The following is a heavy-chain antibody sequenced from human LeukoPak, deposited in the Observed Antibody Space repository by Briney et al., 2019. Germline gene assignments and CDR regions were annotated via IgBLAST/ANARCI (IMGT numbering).Heavy chain of an antibody. V-gene: IGHV1-2*06. D-gene: IGHD6-6*01. J-gene: IGHJ6*03. CDR3: AREGGSSSYWGYYYYMDV. CDR1: GYTFTGYY. Sequence: ASVKVSCKASGYTFTGYYMHRVRQAPGQGLEWMGRINPNSGGTNYAQKFQGRVTMTRDTSISTAYMELSRLRSDDTAVYYCAREGGSSSYWGYYYYMDVWGKGTTVTVSS. CDR2: INPNSGGT.